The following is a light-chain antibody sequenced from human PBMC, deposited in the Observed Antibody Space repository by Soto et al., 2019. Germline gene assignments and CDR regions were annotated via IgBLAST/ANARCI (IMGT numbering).Light chain of an antibody. CDR1: QGIRND. CDR3: QQRSNST. CDR2: AAS. J-gene: IGKJ5*01. V-gene: IGKV1-6*01. Sequence: AIQMTQSPSSLSSSVGDRVTITCRASQGIRNDLGWYQPKPGKAPKLLIYAASSLQSGVPSRFSGSGSGTDFSLTISSLQPEDFAVYYCQQRSNSTFGQGTRLEIK.